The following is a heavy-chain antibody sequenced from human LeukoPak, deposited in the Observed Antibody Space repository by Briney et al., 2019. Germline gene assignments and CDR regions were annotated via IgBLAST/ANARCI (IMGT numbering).Heavy chain of an antibody. D-gene: IGHD2-8*01. Sequence: PGGSLRLSCAASGFSFSSDWMSWVRQAPGKGLEWVANIRRDGSQKYYVDSVKGRFTISRDNADKSMYLHMNSLRAEDTAVYYCARRTNDFDYWGQGTLVTVSS. J-gene: IGHJ4*02. CDR1: GFSFSSDW. CDR3: ARRTNDFDY. CDR2: IRRDGSQK. V-gene: IGHV3-7*05.